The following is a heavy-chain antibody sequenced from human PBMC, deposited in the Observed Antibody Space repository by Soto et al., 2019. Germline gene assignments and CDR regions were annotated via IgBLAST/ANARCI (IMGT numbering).Heavy chain of an antibody. V-gene: IGHV4-61*08. J-gene: IGHJ5*02. CDR1: GDSVSSGDYY. Sequence: PSETLSLTCTVSGDSVSSGDYYWTWIRQPPGKGLEWVGHIYLSGSTNYNPSLKSRVTISLDTSKNQFSLKLTSVTAADTAVYYCARVPIDTYMIYWSDPWGQGTLVTVS. D-gene: IGHD3-16*01. CDR3: ARVPIDTYMIYWSDP. CDR2: IYLSGST.